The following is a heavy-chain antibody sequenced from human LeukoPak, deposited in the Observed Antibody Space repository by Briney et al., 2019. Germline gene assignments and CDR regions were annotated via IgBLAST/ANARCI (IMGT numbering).Heavy chain of an antibody. CDR1: GGTFSNYA. J-gene: IGHJ4*02. Sequence: ASVKVSCKASGGTFSNYAISWVRQAPGQGLEWMGGIIPIFGTANFAQKFQGRVTITTDESTSTAYMELSSLRSEDTAVYYCASRYFGSGSFFYFDFWGQGTLVTVSS. V-gene: IGHV1-69*05. D-gene: IGHD3-10*01. CDR2: IIPIFGTA. CDR3: ASRYFGSGSFFYFDF.